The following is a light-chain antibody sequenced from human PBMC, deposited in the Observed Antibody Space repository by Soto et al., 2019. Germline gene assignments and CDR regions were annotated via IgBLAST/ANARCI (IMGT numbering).Light chain of an antibody. V-gene: IGKV1-27*01. J-gene: IGKJ1*01. CDR1: QGISNY. CDR3: QKYSSARRP. CDR2: AAS. Sequence: DVQMTQSPSSLSSSVGDRVTITCRASQGISNYLAWYQQKPGKVPKLLIYAASTLQSGVPSRFSGSGSGTDFIVTISSLQPGDGASYECQKYSSARRPVGQGTKVEIK.